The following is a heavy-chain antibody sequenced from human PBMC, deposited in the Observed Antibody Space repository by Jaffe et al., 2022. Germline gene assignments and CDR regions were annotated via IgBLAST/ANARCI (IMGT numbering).Heavy chain of an antibody. CDR2: IYYSGST. J-gene: IGHJ3*02. V-gene: IGHV4-59*01. Sequence: QVQLQESGPGLVKPSETLSLTCTVSGGSISSYYWSWIRQPPGKGLEWIGYIYYSGSTNYNPSLKSRVTISVDTSKNQFSLKLSSVTAADTAVYYCARDLGGAKGPEAFDIWGQGTMVTVSS. CDR3: ARDLGGAKGPEAFDI. CDR1: GGSISSYY. D-gene: IGHD2-21*01.